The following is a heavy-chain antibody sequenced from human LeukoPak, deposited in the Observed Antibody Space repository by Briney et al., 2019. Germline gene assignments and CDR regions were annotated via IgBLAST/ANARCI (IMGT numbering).Heavy chain of an antibody. D-gene: IGHD3/OR15-3a*01. Sequence: PGGPLRLSCGASGFTLSNFAMRWVRQARGKGLVGGAALSGRLGDTHYPDSVKGRLTSSRDNSKTTQHLQMDRLRAEDTAIYYCSKSMRDYDPSTGYFPFDNWGQGVLVTVSS. CDR3: SKSMRDYDPSTGYFPFDN. CDR1: GFTLSNFA. V-gene: IGHV3-23*01. J-gene: IGHJ4*02. CDR2: LSGRLGDT.